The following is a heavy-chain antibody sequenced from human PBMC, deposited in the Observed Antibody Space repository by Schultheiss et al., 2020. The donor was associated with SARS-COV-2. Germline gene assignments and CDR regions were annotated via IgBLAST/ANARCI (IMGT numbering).Heavy chain of an antibody. CDR2: IYHSGST. CDR3: ARHARGGDEKGNFDY. CDR1: GGSISSGGYS. Sequence: SQTLSLTCAVSGGSISSGGYSWSWIRQPPGKGLEWIGYIYHSGSTYYNPSLKSRVTISVDTSKNQFSLKLSSVTAADTAVYYCARHARGGDEKGNFDYWGQGTLVTVSS. V-gene: IGHV4-30-2*03. J-gene: IGHJ4*02. D-gene: IGHD2-21*02.